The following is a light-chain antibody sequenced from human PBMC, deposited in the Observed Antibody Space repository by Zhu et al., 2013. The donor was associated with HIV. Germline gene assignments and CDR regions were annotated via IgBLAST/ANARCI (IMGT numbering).Light chain of an antibody. V-gene: IGKV3D-20*02. J-gene: IGKJ4*01. Sequence: EVVLTQSPGTLPLSPGERATLSCRASQSVSSSYLAWYQQKPGQAPRLLIYGASSRATGIPDRFSGSGSGTDFTLTISSLEPEDFAVYYCQQRSNWPGLTFGGGTKVEIK. CDR3: QQRSNWPGLT. CDR1: QSVSSSY. CDR2: GAS.